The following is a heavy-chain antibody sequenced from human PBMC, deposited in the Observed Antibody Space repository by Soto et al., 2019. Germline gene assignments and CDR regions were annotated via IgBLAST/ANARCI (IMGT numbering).Heavy chain of an antibody. V-gene: IGHV3-33*01. D-gene: IGHD3-3*01. Sequence: PGGSLRLSCAASGLTFSSFGMHWVRQAPGKGLEWVSLIWYDGSKKSYGDSVKGRLTISRDNSRNTVYLQMNSLRADDTAVYYCARDASYYSLWSGYYPSRNGMDVWGQGTTVTVSS. CDR2: IWYDGSKK. CDR1: GLTFSSFG. CDR3: ARDASYYSLWSGYYPSRNGMDV. J-gene: IGHJ6*02.